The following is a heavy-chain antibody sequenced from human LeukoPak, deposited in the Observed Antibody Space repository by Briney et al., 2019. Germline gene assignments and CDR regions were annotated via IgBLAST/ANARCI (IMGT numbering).Heavy chain of an antibody. CDR3: ARVSDSSGYDYYYYMDV. D-gene: IGHD3-22*01. J-gene: IGHJ6*03. Sequence: SETLSLTCTVSGGSISSYYWSWIRQAPGKGLEWMGYIYCSGSTNYNPSLKSRVTISLHTSKHQFSLKLSSVTAPDTAVYYCARVSDSSGYDYYYYMDVWGKGTTVTVSS. CDR2: IYCSGST. V-gene: IGHV4-59*01. CDR1: GGSISSYY.